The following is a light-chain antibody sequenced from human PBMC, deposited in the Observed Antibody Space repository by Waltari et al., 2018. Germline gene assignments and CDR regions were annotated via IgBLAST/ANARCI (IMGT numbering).Light chain of an antibody. J-gene: IGLJ1*01. V-gene: IGLV2-23*02. CDR3: CSYAGANTYV. CDR2: EVS. CDR1: SSDVGSYNL. Sequence: QSALTQPASVSGSPGQSITVSCTGTSSDVGSYNLVSWYQPHQPKAPKLRIYEVSKRPSGVSNRFSGSKSGNTASLTISGLQPEDEADYYCCSYAGANTYVFGSGTKVTVL.